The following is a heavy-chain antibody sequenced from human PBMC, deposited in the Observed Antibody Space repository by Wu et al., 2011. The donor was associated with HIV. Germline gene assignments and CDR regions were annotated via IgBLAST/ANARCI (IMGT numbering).Heavy chain of an antibody. V-gene: IGHV1-2*02. CDR2: INPNSGGT. CDR3: ARDRGYRPDTFDI. J-gene: IGHJ3*02. CDR1: GYTFTGYY. Sequence: VKKPGASVRVSCKASGYTFTGYYIHWVRQAPGQGLEWMGWINPNSGGTNYAQKLQVRVTMTTDTSTSTAYMDLRSLRSDDTAVYYCARDRGYRPDTFDIWGQGTMVTVSS. D-gene: IGHD3-22*01.